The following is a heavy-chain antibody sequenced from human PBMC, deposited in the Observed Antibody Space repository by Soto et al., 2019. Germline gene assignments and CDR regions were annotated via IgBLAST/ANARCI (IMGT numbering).Heavy chain of an antibody. J-gene: IGHJ4*02. Sequence: GGSLRLSCAAAGFTFSSYSMDWVSKAPGKGLEWVSYISSSSSTIYYADSVKGRFTISRDNAKNSLYLQMNSLRDEDTAVYYCERDKSKYGAYFFGWGKGTLVPVSS. CDR3: ERDKSKYGAYFFG. V-gene: IGHV3-48*02. CDR1: GFTFSSYS. CDR2: ISSSSSTI. D-gene: IGHD4-17*01.